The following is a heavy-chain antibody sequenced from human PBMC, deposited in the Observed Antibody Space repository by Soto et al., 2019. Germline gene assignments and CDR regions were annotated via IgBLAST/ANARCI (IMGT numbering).Heavy chain of an antibody. CDR1: GGSISSSNW. CDR3: ARDPRYGSSTSCYGNWFDP. J-gene: IGHJ5*02. Sequence: SETLSLTCAVSGGSISSSNWWSWVRQPPGKGLEWIGEIYHSGSTNYNPSLKSRVTISVDKSKNQFSLKLSSVTAADTAVYYCARDPRYGSSTSCYGNWFDPWGQGTLVTVSS. D-gene: IGHD2-2*01. CDR2: IYHSGST. V-gene: IGHV4-4*02.